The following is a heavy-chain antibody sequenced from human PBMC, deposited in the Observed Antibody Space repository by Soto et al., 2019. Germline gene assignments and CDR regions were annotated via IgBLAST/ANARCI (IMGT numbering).Heavy chain of an antibody. Sequence: SETLSLTCTVSGGSISSGVYYWSWIRQPPGKGLEWIGYIYYSGRTFYNPSLKSRITISVDTSENQFSLNLSSVTAAYTAVYYCARDGTWNGLYGMDVWGQGTTVTVSS. CDR1: GGSISSGVYY. V-gene: IGHV4-30-4*01. CDR2: IYYSGRT. J-gene: IGHJ6*02. D-gene: IGHD1-1*01. CDR3: ARDGTWNGLYGMDV.